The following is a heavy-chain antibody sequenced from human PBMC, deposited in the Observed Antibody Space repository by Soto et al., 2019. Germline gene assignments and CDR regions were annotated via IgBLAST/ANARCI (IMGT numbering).Heavy chain of an antibody. D-gene: IGHD2-15*01. Sequence: ASVKVSCKASGYTFTSYAMHWVRQAPGQRLEWMGWINAGNGNTKYSQKFQGRVTISVDTSKNQFSLKLSSVAAADTAVYYCARGGLPAKGYCSGGSCPLDYWGQGTLVTVSS. J-gene: IGHJ4*02. CDR3: ARGGLPAKGYCSGGSCPLDY. CDR2: INAGNGNT. V-gene: IGHV1-3*01. CDR1: GYTFTSYA.